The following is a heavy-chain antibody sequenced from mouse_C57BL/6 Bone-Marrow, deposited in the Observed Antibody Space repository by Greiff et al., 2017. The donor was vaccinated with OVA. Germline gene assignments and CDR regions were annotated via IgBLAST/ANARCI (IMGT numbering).Heavy chain of an antibody. CDR2: IWSGGST. J-gene: IGHJ4*01. CDR1: GFSLTSYG. CDR3: ARNWGDYDAYYAMDY. V-gene: IGHV2-2*01. Sequence: QVQLKESGPGLVQPSQSLSITCTVSGFSLTSYGVHWVRQSPGKGLEWLGVIWSGGSTDYNAAFISRLSISKDNSKSQVFFKMNSLQADDTAIYYCARNWGDYDAYYAMDYWGQGTSVTVSS. D-gene: IGHD2-4*01.